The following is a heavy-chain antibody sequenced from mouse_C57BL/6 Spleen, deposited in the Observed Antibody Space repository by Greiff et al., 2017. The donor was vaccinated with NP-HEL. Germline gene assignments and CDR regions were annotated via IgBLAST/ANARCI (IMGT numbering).Heavy chain of an antibody. CDR2: IDPEDGDT. CDR3: TTSAQATHYAMDY. CDR1: GFNIKDYY. J-gene: IGHJ4*01. D-gene: IGHD3-2*02. V-gene: IGHV14-1*01. Sequence: EVKLQQSGAELVRPGASVKLSCTASGFNIKDYYMHWVKQRPEQGLEWIGRIDPEDGDTEYAPKFQGKATMTADTSSNTAYLQLSSLTSEDTAVYYCTTSAQATHYAMDYWGQGTSVTVSS.